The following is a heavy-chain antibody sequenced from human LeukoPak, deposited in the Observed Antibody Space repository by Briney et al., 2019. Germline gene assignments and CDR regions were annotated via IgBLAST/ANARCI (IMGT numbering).Heavy chain of an antibody. CDR3: ARADYVWGSYRS. Sequence: PSETLSLTCTVSGGSISSHYWSWIRQPPGEGLEWIGYIYYSGSTNYNPSLKSRVTISVDTSKNQFSLKLSSVTAADTAVYYCARADYVWGSYRSWGQGTLVTVSS. D-gene: IGHD3-16*02. CDR1: GGSISSHY. J-gene: IGHJ4*02. CDR2: IYYSGST. V-gene: IGHV4-59*11.